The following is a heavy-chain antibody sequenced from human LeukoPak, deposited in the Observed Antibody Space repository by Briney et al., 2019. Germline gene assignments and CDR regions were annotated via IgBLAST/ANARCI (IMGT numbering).Heavy chain of an antibody. V-gene: IGHV4-4*07. CDR2: IYTSGST. J-gene: IGHJ4*02. CDR1: GGSISSYS. CDR3: ARECSSTSCQFDC. Sequence: SETLSLTCTVSGGSISSYSWSWIRQPAGKGLEWIGHIYTSGSTNYNPSLKSRVTMSVDTSKNQFSLKVTSVTAADTAVYYCARECSSTSCQFDCWGQGILVTVSS. D-gene: IGHD2-2*01.